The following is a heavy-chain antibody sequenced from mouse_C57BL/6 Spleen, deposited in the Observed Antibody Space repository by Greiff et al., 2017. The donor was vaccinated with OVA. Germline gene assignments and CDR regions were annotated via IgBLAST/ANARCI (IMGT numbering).Heavy chain of an antibody. CDR3: ASSSYYDPYYFDY. Sequence: EVQLQQSGAELVKPGASVKLSCTASGFNIKDYYMHWVKQRTEQGLEWIGRIAPEDGETKYAPKFQGKATITADTSSNTADLQLSTLTSEDTAVYYCASSSYYDPYYFDYWGQGTTLTVSS. V-gene: IGHV14-2*01. CDR2: IAPEDGET. J-gene: IGHJ2*01. D-gene: IGHD2-4*01. CDR1: GFNIKDYY.